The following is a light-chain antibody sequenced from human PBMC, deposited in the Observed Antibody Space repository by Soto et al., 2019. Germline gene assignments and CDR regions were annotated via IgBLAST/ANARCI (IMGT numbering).Light chain of an antibody. Sequence: QSVLTQPPSVPGAPGQRVTISCTGSSSNIGAGYDVHWYQQLPGTAPKLLIYGNSNRPSGVPDRFSGSKSGTSASLAITGLQAEDEADYYCQSYDSSPHVVFGGGTKLTVL. CDR2: GNS. V-gene: IGLV1-40*01. J-gene: IGLJ2*01. CDR1: SSNIGAGYD. CDR3: QSYDSSPHVV.